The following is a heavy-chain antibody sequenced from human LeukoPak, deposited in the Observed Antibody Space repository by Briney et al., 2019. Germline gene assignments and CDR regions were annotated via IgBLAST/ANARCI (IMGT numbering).Heavy chain of an antibody. CDR2: IYYTGTT. D-gene: IGHD6-19*01. CDR3: ATTYDYTSGGYDY. Sequence: SETVSLTCTVCGVSMWISRYHWPRIRKPPGEGLEWNGIIYYTGTTYNHQSLTSRVTTSVDTSKNQFYLMVRYLTAADTAVYYCATTYDYTSGGYDYWGQGTLVTVSS. V-gene: IGHV4-39*01. J-gene: IGHJ4*02. CDR1: GVSMWISRYH.